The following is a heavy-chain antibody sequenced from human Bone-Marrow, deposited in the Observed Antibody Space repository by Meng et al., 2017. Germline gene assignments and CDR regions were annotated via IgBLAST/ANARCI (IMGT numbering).Heavy chain of an antibody. J-gene: IGHJ4*02. Sequence: QGQLQQWGAGLLKPSETLSLTCAVYGGSFSDYYWGLIRQPSGKGLEWIGEINHSGSTNYNPSLKSRATISVDTSKNQFSLKLSSVTAADTAVYYCARERGKWLRFGPFDYWGQGTLVTVSS. CDR3: ARERGKWLRFGPFDY. CDR2: INHSGST. CDR1: GGSFSDYY. V-gene: IGHV4-34*01. D-gene: IGHD5-12*01.